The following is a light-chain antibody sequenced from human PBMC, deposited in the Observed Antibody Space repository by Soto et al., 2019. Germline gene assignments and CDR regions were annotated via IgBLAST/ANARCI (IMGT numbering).Light chain of an antibody. CDR3: MQARQTPIT. J-gene: IGKJ5*01. Sequence: DLVMTQSPLSLAVTPGEPASISCRSSQSLLHSNGYSYFDWYLQKPGQSPQLLIYLGSNRASGVPARFSGSGAGTDFTLKISRVEAADVGVYYCMQARQTPITFGQGTRLEIK. CDR1: QSLLHSNGYSY. V-gene: IGKV2-28*01. CDR2: LGS.